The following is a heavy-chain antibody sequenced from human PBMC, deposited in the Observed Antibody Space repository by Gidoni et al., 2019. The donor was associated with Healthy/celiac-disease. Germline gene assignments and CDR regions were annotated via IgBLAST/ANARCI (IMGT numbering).Heavy chain of an antibody. J-gene: IGHJ4*02. CDR2: MNPNSGNT. CDR1: GYTYTSYD. D-gene: IGHD1-26*01. Sequence: QVQMVQSGAAVKKPGASVKVSSKAAGYTYTSYDINWVRQATGQGLEWMGWMNPNSGNTGSAQKFQGRVTMTRNTSISTAYMELSSLRSEDTAVYYCARAAFRGGATITYYFDYWGQGTLVTVSS. V-gene: IGHV1-8*01. CDR3: ARAAFRGGATITYYFDY.